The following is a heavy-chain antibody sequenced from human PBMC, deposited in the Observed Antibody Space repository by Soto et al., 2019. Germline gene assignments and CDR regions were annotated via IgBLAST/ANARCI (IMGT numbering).Heavy chain of an antibody. Sequence: QVQLVQSGAEVKKPGASVKVSCNASGYTFTSYGISWVRQAPGQGLEWMGWISVDNGNTNYAQKLHGRDTMPTDTSTSTAYMELRSLRSDDTAVYYCARDHGSGSYYQFDPWGQGTLVTVSS. V-gene: IGHV1-18*01. J-gene: IGHJ5*02. CDR3: ARDHGSGSYYQFDP. CDR1: GYTFTSYG. D-gene: IGHD3-10*01. CDR2: ISVDNGNT.